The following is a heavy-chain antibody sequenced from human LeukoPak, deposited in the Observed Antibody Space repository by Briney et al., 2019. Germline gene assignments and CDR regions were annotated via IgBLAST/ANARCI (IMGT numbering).Heavy chain of an antibody. CDR1: GYSFTNYW. D-gene: IGHD2-15*01. CDR3: ARSYGRKFDY. CDR2: IYPGDSDT. V-gene: IGHV5-51*01. J-gene: IGHJ4*02. Sequence: GESLKISRKGSGYSFTNYWIAWVRQMPGKGLEWMGIIYPGDSDTRNSPSFQGQATISADKSINTAYLQWSSLKASDTAMYFCARSYGRKFDYWGQGTLVTVSS.